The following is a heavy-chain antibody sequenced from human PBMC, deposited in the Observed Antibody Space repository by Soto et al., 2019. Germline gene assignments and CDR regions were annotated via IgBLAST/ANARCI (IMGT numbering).Heavy chain of an antibody. Sequence: EVQLLESGGGLVQPGGSLRLSCAASGFTFRTYAMSWVRQAPGKGLEWVSSIGGSGGAVYQPDAVKARVTISRDNSKNTLYLQMNSLRAEDTAIYYCAKDHSGPYIPDAFDAWGQGTLVTVSS. CDR2: IGGSGGAV. CDR3: AKDHSGPYIPDAFDA. J-gene: IGHJ3*01. V-gene: IGHV3-23*01. D-gene: IGHD1-26*01. CDR1: GFTFRTYA.